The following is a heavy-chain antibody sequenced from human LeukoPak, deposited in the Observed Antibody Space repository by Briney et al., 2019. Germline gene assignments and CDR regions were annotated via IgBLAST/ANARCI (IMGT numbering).Heavy chain of an antibody. CDR2: TYYRSKWYN. CDR1: GDSVSSNSAA. D-gene: IGHD6-13*01. V-gene: IGHV6-1*01. CDR3: ARSQSSKGLLFDY. Sequence: SQTLSLTCAISGDSVSSNSAASNWIRQSPSRGLEWLGRTYYRSKWYNDYAVSVKSRITINPDTSKNQFSLQLNSVTPEDTAVYYCARSQSSKGLLFDYWGQGTLVTVSS. J-gene: IGHJ4*02.